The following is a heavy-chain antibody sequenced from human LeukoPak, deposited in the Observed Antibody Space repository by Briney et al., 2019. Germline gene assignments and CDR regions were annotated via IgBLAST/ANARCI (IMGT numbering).Heavy chain of an antibody. D-gene: IGHD3-9*01. CDR1: GGSISSGDYY. J-gene: IGHJ4*02. Sequence: SETLSLTCIVSGGSISSGDYYWSWIRQHPGKGLEWIEYIYYSGSTYYNPSLKSRVTISVDTSKNQFSLKLSSVTAADTAVYYCARGLRYFDWLSPGHFDYWGQGTLVTVSS. CDR3: ARGLRYFDWLSPGHFDY. CDR2: IYYSGST. V-gene: IGHV4-31*03.